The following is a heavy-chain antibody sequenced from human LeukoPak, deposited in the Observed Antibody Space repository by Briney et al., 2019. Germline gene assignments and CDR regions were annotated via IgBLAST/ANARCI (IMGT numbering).Heavy chain of an antibody. Sequence: PGGSLRLSCAASGFTYNNYAMGWVRQAPGKGLEWVSGISGSDGSTYYADSVKGRFTISRDNSKNTLYLQMNSLRAEDTALYYCASRPPPVQLGPFDYWGQGTLVTVSS. CDR2: ISGSDGST. CDR3: ASRPPPVQLGPFDY. D-gene: IGHD1-1*01. V-gene: IGHV3-23*01. J-gene: IGHJ4*02. CDR1: GFTYNNYA.